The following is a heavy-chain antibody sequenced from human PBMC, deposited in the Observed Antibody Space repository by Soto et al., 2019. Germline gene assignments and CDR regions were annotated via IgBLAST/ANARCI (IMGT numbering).Heavy chain of an antibody. J-gene: IGHJ3*02. V-gene: IGHV3-48*02. CDR2: ISSSSSTI. CDR1: GFTFTSYS. Sequence: EVQLVESGGGLVQPGGSLRLSCAASGFTFTSYSMNWVRQAPGKGLEWVSYISSSSSTIYYADSVKGRFTISRDNAKNYRNLQRNTLRDEDTAVYYWARQVKPPRGIVGAKNAFDIWCHGTMVTVSS. D-gene: IGHD1-26*01. CDR3: ARQVKPPRGIVGAKNAFDI.